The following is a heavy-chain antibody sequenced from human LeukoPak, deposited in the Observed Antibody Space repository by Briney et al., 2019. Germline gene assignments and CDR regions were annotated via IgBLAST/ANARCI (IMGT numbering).Heavy chain of an antibody. CDR3: AGAALTNQYTSGAFHH. V-gene: IGHV4-59*01. J-gene: IGHJ1*01. Sequence: ASETLSLTCAVSGSSITSYCWSWIRQPPGKGLEWIGDISNSGTNNYNPSLKSRVTISVDKSKKQVSLRLKSLTAADTAVYFCAGAALTNQYTSGAFHHWGQGTLVTVSS. D-gene: IGHD3-10*01. CDR2: ISNSGTN. CDR1: GSSITSYC.